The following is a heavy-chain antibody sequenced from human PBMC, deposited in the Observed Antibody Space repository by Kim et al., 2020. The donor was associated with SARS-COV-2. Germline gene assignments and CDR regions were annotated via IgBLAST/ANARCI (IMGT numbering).Heavy chain of an antibody. CDR2: IYYSGST. Sequence: SETLSLTCTVSGGSISSYYWSWIRQPPGKGLEWIGYIYYSGSTNYNPSLKSRVTISVDTSKNQFSLKLSSVTAADTAVYYCARHDNSSSPLLYYGMDVWGQGTTVTVSS. CDR3: ARHDNSSSPLLYYGMDV. D-gene: IGHD6-13*01. J-gene: IGHJ6*02. V-gene: IGHV4-59*08. CDR1: GGSISSYY.